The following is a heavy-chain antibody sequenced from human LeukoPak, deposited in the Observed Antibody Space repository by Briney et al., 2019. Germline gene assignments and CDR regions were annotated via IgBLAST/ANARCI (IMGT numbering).Heavy chain of an antibody. CDR2: IYYSGST. J-gene: IGHJ4*02. Sequence: SETLSLTCTVSGGSISSSSYYWGWIRQPPGTGLEWIGSIYYSGSTYYNPSLKSRVTISVDTSKNQFSLKLSSVTAADTAVYYCATYRDYGDYVHYFDYWSQGTLVTVSS. CDR1: GGSISSSSYY. D-gene: IGHD4-17*01. V-gene: IGHV4-39*01. CDR3: ATYRDYGDYVHYFDY.